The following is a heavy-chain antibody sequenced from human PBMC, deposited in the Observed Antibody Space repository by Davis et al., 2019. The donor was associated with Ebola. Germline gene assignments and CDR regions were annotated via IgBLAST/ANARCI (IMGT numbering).Heavy chain of an antibody. CDR3: AREYSSSWFR. CDR2: MNPNSGGT. D-gene: IGHD6-13*01. V-gene: IGHV1-2*02. J-gene: IGHJ4*02. Sequence: ASVTVSCKASGYTFTGYYMHWVRQAPGLGLAWMGWMNPNSGGTKYAQDFQGRVTMTRDTSISTAYMELSRLRSDDTAVYYCAREYSSSWFRWGQGTLVTVSS. CDR1: GYTFTGYY.